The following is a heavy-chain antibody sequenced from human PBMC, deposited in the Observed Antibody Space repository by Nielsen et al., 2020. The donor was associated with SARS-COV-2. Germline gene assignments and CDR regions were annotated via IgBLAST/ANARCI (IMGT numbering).Heavy chain of an antibody. Sequence: GSLRLSCAVSGGSISSSNWWSWVRQPPGKGLEWIGEIYHSGSTNYNPSLKSRVTISVDKSKNQFSLKLSSVTAADTAVYYCASPGRFGEYVLDYWGQGTRVTVSS. J-gene: IGHJ4*02. D-gene: IGHD3-10*01. CDR1: GGSISSSNW. CDR3: ASPGRFGEYVLDY. V-gene: IGHV4-4*02. CDR2: IYHSGST.